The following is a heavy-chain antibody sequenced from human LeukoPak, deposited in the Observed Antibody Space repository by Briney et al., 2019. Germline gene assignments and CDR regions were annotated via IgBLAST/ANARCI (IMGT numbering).Heavy chain of an antibody. CDR2: ISSSGSTI. D-gene: IGHD3-9*01. Sequence: WGSLRLSCAASGFTFSSYELNWVRQAPGKGLEWVSYISSSGSTIYYADSVKGRFTISRDNAKNSLYLQMNSLRAEDTAVYYCARGRNILTYWGQGTLVTVSS. V-gene: IGHV3-48*03. CDR3: ARGRNILTY. CDR1: GFTFSSYE. J-gene: IGHJ4*02.